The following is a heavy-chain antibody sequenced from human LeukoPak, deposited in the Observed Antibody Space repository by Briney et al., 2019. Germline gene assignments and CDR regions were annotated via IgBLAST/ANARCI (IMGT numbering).Heavy chain of an antibody. V-gene: IGHV1-8*03. CDR1: GYTCTSYD. CDR2: MNPNSGNT. J-gene: IGHJ5*02. D-gene: IGHD2-15*01. CDR3: ARGQRPYQIVVVVAATRYWFNP. Sequence: ASVKVSCKASGYTCTSYDINWVRQATGQGLEWMGWMNPNSGNTGYAQKFQGRVTITRNTSISTAYMELRSLRSEDTAVYYCARGQRPYQIVVVVAATRYWFNPWGQGTLVTVSS.